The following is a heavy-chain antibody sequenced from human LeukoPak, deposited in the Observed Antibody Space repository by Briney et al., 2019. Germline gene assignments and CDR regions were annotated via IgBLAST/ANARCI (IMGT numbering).Heavy chain of an antibody. D-gene: IGHD3-22*01. V-gene: IGHV4-34*01. Sequence: SETLSLTCAVYGVSFSGYYWSWIRQPPGKGLEWIGEINHSGSTNYNPSLKSRVTISVDTSKNQFSLTLSSVTAADTAVYYCARSGYYDSSELGDYWGQGTLVTVSS. J-gene: IGHJ4*02. CDR3: ARSGYYDSSELGDY. CDR2: INHSGST. CDR1: GVSFSGYY.